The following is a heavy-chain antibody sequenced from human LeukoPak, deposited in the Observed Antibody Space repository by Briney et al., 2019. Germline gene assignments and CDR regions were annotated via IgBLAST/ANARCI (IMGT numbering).Heavy chain of an antibody. CDR1: GGSISTYY. D-gene: IGHD3-10*01. Sequence: PSETLSLTCTVSGGSISTYYWSWIRQPPGKGLEWIGYIYYSGSTNYNPSLKSRVTISVDTSKNQFSLKLSSVTAEDTAVYYCARAGMVNFYGSGSYYYFDYWGQGTLVSVSS. V-gene: IGHV4-59*01. CDR3: ARAGMVNFYGSGSYYYFDY. CDR2: IYYSGST. J-gene: IGHJ4*02.